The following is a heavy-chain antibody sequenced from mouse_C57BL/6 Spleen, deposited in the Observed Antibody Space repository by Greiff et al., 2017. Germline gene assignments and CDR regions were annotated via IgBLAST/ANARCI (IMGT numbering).Heavy chain of an antibody. CDR3: AFSYYYGRSWFAY. CDR2: IYPGDGDT. D-gene: IGHD1-1*01. V-gene: IGHV1-82*01. J-gene: IGHJ3*01. Sequence: QVHLQQSGPELVKPGASVTISCTASGYAISSSWMNWVKQRPGKGLEWIGRIYPGDGDTNYNAKFKGKATMTADKSSSTAYMQLSSLTSEDSAVYVCAFSYYYGRSWFAYWGQGTLVTVSA. CDR1: GYAISSSW.